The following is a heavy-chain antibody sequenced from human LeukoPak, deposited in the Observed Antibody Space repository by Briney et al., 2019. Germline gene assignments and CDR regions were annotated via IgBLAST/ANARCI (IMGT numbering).Heavy chain of an antibody. Sequence: PSETLSLTCTVSGGSISISSYYWGWIRQPPGEGLGWIGCIYYSGSTYYNPSLKSRVTISVDTSKNQFSLKLSSVTAADTAVYYCARTGSGSYVFDAFDIWGQGTMVTVSS. V-gene: IGHV4-39*07. J-gene: IGHJ3*02. CDR1: GGSISISSYY. CDR3: ARTGSGSYVFDAFDI. CDR2: IYYSGST. D-gene: IGHD1-26*01.